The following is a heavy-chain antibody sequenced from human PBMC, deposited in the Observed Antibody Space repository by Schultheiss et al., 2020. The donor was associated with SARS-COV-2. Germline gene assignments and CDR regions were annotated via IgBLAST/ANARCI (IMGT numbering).Heavy chain of an antibody. CDR2: ISYDGSNK. V-gene: IGHV3-30*03. D-gene: IGHD3-10*01. CDR3: ARGQVGFGDPL. Sequence: GGSLRLSCAASGFTFSSYGMHWVRQAPGKGLEWVAVISYDGSNKYYADSVKGRFTISRDNAKNSLYLQMNSLRAEDTAVYYCARGQVGFGDPLGGQGTLVTVSS. CDR1: GFTFSSYG. J-gene: IGHJ4*02.